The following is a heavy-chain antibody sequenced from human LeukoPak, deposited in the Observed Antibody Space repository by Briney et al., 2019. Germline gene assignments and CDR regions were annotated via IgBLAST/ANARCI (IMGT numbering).Heavy chain of an antibody. CDR1: GYTFTSNY. J-gene: IGHJ3*02. V-gene: IGHV1-46*01. D-gene: IGHD3-16*01. CDR2: ISPSGGST. CDR3: ARVRKGGGAFDI. Sequence: ASVKVSCKAFGYTFTSNYMHWVRQAPGQGPEWMGVISPSGGSTTYAQKFQGRVTLTRDMSTSTDYLELSSLRSDDTAVYYCARVRKGGGAFDIWGQGTMVTVSS.